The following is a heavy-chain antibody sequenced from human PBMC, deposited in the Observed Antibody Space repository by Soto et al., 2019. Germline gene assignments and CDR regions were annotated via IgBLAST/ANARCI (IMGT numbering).Heavy chain of an antibody. J-gene: IGHJ3*02. CDR2: ISAYNGNT. CDR1: GYTFTSYG. Sequence: QVQLVQSGAEVKKPGASVKVSCKASGYTFTSYGISWVRQAPGQGLEWMGWISAYNGNTNYAQKLQGRVTMTTDTSTSTSYMELRRLRSDDTAVYYCARPSLEWLLSAGEDAFDIWGQGTMVTVSS. D-gene: IGHD3-3*01. V-gene: IGHV1-18*01. CDR3: ARPSLEWLLSAGEDAFDI.